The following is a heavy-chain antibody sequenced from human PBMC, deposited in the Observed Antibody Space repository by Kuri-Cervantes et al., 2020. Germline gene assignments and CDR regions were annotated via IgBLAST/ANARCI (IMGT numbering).Heavy chain of an antibody. D-gene: IGHD3-22*01. CDR2: IIPIFGTA. J-gene: IGHJ4*02. CDR3: ARADITMIVVVISLDY. CDR1: GGTFSSYA. V-gene: IGHV1-69*05. Sequence: SVKVSCKASGGTFSSYAISWVRQAPEQGLEWMGGIIPIFGTANYAQKFQGRVTMTTDTSTSTAYMELRSLRSDDTAVYYCARADITMIVVVISLDYWGQGALVTVSS.